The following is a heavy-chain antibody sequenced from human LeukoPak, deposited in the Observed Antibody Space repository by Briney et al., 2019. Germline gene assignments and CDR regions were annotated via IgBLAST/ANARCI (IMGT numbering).Heavy chain of an antibody. CDR1: GFTFSSYS. Sequence: GGSLRLSCVASGFTFSSYSMNWVRQAPGKGLEWVSSISSSSSYIYYADSVKGRFTISRDNAKNSLYLQMNSLRAEDTAVYYCAREQAGYYYYYMNVWGKGTTVTVSS. V-gene: IGHV3-21*01. D-gene: IGHD3-10*01. CDR2: ISSSSSYI. J-gene: IGHJ6*03. CDR3: AREQAGYYYYYMNV.